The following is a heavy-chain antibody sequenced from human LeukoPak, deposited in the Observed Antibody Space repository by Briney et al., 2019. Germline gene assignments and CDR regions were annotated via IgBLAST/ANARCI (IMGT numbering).Heavy chain of an antibody. J-gene: IGHJ5*02. Sequence: PGRSLRLSCAASGFTFSSYAMHWVRQAPGKGLEGVAVISYDGSNKYYADSVKGRFTISRDNSKNTLYLQMNSLRAEDTAVYYCNIVVVPAVHNSFDPWGQGTLVTVSS. CDR3: NIVVVPAVHNSFDP. D-gene: IGHD2-2*01. V-gene: IGHV3-30-3*01. CDR1: GFTFSSYA. CDR2: ISYDGSNK.